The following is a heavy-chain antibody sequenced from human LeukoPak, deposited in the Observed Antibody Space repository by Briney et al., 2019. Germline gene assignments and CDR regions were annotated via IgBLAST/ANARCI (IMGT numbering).Heavy chain of an antibody. CDR3: ASVPYSSGYYNY. CDR2: IHHSGST. D-gene: IGHD3-22*01. CDR1: GFTFSSYA. Sequence: GSLRLSCAASGFTFSSYAMSWVRQAPGKGLEWIGEIHHSGSTNYNPSLKSRVTMSVDTSKNQFTLKLSSVTAADTAVYYCASVPYSSGYYNYWGQGTLVTVSS. V-gene: IGHV4-34*08. J-gene: IGHJ4*02.